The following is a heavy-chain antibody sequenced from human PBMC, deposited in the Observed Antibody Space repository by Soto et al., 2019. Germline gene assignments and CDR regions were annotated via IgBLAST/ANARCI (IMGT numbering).Heavy chain of an antibody. CDR1: GYTFTSYG. V-gene: IGHV1-18*01. Sequence: ASVKVSCKASGYTFTSYGISWVRQAPGQGLEWMGWISAYNGNTNYAQKLQGRVTMTTDTSTSTAYMELRSLRSDDTAVYYCARSEYSSGWFRSRSNAFDIWGQGTMVTVSS. CDR3: ARSEYSSGWFRSRSNAFDI. D-gene: IGHD6-19*01. CDR2: ISAYNGNT. J-gene: IGHJ3*02.